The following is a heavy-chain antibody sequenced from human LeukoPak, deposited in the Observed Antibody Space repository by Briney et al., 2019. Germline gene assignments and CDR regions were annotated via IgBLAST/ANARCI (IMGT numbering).Heavy chain of an antibody. V-gene: IGHV3-11*01. CDR3: ARVVAGRIAARSFDY. CDR1: GFTFSDYY. CDR2: ISSSGCTI. J-gene: IGHJ4*02. Sequence: GGSLRLSCAASGFTFSDYYMSWIRQAPGKGLEWVSYISSSGCTIYYADSVKGRFTISRDNAKNSLYLQMNSLRAEDTAVYYCARVVAGRIAARSFDYWGQGTLVTVSS. D-gene: IGHD6-6*01.